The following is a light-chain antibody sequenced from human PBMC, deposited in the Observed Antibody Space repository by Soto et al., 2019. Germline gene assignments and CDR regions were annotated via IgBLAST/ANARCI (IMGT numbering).Light chain of an antibody. CDR1: QTINNN. J-gene: IGKJ2*01. CDR2: GIS. Sequence: EVVVTQSPSTLSVSLGQRATLSCRTSQTINNNLAWYRQKPGQAPSLLIYGISTRATGLPARFSGAGSGTEFTLTISSLQAEDSALYYCQQYYSWPHTFGQGTKLEIK. CDR3: QQYYSWPHT. V-gene: IGKV3-15*01.